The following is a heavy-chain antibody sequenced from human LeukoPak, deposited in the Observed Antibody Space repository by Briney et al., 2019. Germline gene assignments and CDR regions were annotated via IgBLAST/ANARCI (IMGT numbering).Heavy chain of an antibody. CDR2: IYHSGST. CDR3: ARLPSGSLKGDAFDI. Sequence: SETLSLTCAVSGYSISSGYYCGWIRQPPGKGLEWIGSIYHSGSTYYIPSLKSRVAMSVDTSKIQFSLKLSSVTAADTAVYYCARLPSGSLKGDAFDIWGQGTMVTVSS. D-gene: IGHD1-26*01. J-gene: IGHJ3*02. V-gene: IGHV4-38-2*01. CDR1: GYSISSGYY.